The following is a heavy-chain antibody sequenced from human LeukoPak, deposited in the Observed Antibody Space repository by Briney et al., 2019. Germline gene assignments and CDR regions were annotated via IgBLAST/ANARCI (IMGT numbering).Heavy chain of an antibody. Sequence: GGSLRLSCAASGFTFSSYSMNWVRQAPGKGLEWVSSISSSSTYIYYADSVKGRFTISRDNAKNSLYLQMNSLRAEDTAVYYCARESAVRGVIGGFDYWGQGTLVTVSS. CDR3: ARESAVRGVIGGFDY. CDR2: ISSSSTYI. V-gene: IGHV3-21*01. D-gene: IGHD3-10*01. J-gene: IGHJ4*02. CDR1: GFTFSSYS.